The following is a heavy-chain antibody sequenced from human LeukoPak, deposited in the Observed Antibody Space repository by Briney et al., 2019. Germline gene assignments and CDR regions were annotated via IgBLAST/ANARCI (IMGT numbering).Heavy chain of an antibody. V-gene: IGHV1-2*02. D-gene: IGHD3-10*01. CDR2: INPNSGGT. CDR1: GYTFTDFY. CDR3: ARYYIEGRCFDY. Sequence: GASVKVSCKASGYTFTDFYIHWMRQAPGQGLEWMGWINPNSGGTNYAQKFQGRVTMTRDTSIRTAYMELSRLRSDDTAMYYCARYYIEGRCFDYWGQGTLVTVSS. J-gene: IGHJ4*02.